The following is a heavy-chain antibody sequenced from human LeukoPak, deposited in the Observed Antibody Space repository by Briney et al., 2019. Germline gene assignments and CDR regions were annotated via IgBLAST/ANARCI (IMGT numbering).Heavy chain of an antibody. CDR3: ARALGSSTGDY. V-gene: IGHV3-7*04. Sequence: GGSLRLSCAACGCTFNIFWMSWVRQAPGKGLEWVANIKHDGSEEYYGDSVRGRFTISRDNAKNSLILEMNSLRGEDTAVYYCARALGSSTGDYWGQGTLVTVSS. D-gene: IGHD1-26*01. J-gene: IGHJ4*02. CDR2: IKHDGSEE. CDR1: GCTFNIFW.